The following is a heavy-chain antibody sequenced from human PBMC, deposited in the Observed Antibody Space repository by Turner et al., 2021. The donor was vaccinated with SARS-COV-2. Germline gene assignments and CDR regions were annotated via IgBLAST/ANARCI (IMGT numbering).Heavy chain of an antibody. CDR1: GFSLSTSGVG. Sequence: QITLKESGPTLVKPTQTLTLTCTFSGFSLSTSGVGVGWIRQPPGKALEWLALIYWNDGKRYSPSLKSRLTITKDTSKNQVVLTMTKMDPVDTATDYCAHSEVSGFAEANVDYWGQGTLVTVSS. D-gene: IGHD3-10*01. V-gene: IGHV2-5*01. CDR3: AHSEVSGFAEANVDY. J-gene: IGHJ4*02. CDR2: IYWNDGK.